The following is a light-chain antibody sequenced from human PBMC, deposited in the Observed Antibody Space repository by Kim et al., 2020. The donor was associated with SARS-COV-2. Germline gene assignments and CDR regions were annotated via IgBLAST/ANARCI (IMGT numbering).Light chain of an antibody. J-gene: IGLJ3*02. V-gene: IGLV3-1*01. CDR2: EDH. CDR3: QAWDSNTVV. Sequence: SYELTQPPSVSVSPGQTASITCSGDKLGDKNVCWYQQKPGQSPVLVIYEDHKRPSGIPERFSGSNSGNTATLTISGTQAMDEADYYCQAWDSNTVVFGVGKQLTVL. CDR1: KLGDKN.